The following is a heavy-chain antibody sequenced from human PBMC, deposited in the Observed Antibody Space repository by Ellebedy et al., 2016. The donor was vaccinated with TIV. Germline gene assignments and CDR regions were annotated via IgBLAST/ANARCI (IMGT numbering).Heavy chain of an antibody. J-gene: IGHJ4*02. CDR3: ASWISGSGSFDY. V-gene: IGHV3-11*06. CDR2: ISSSSGYT. Sequence: PGGSLRLSCAASGFTFSDYYMSWIRQAPGKGLEWVSYISSSSGYTNYADPVKGRFTISRDNAKNSLYLQMNSLRAEDTAVYYCASWISGSGSFDYWGQGTLVTVSS. D-gene: IGHD3-10*01. CDR1: GFTFSDYY.